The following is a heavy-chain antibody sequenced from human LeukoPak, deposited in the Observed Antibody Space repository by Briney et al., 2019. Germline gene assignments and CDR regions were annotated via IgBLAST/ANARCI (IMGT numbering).Heavy chain of an antibody. J-gene: IGHJ4*02. CDR3: ARDVRYGDYPPYFAD. CDR1: GGSISSYY. V-gene: IGHV4-4*07. CDR2: IYTSGST. D-gene: IGHD4-17*01. Sequence: SETLSLTCTVSGGSISSYYWSWIRQPAGKGLEWIGRIYTSGSTNYNPSLKSRVTMSVDTSKNQFSLKLSSVTAADTAVYYCARDVRYGDYPPYFADWGQGTLVTVSS.